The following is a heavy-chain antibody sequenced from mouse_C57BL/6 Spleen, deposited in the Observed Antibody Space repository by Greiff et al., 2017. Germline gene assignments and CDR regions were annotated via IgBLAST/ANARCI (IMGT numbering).Heavy chain of an antibody. CDR3: ARGVSYYFDY. CDR1: GYTFTSYW. V-gene: IGHV1-69*01. CDR2: IDPSDSYT. J-gene: IGHJ2*01. Sequence: QVQLQQSGAELVMPGASVKLSCKASGYTFTSYWMHWVKQRPGQGLEWIGEIDPSDSYTNYNQKFKGKSTLTVDKSSSTAYMQISSLTSEDSAVYYCARGVSYYFDYWGQGTTLTVSS. D-gene: IGHD6-2*01.